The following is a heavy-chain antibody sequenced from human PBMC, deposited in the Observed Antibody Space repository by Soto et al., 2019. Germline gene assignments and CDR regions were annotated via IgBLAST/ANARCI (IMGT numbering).Heavy chain of an antibody. CDR3: ARGIRQQLPPVPFHV. J-gene: IGHJ3*01. V-gene: IGHV4-59*01. CDR2: IYYSGST. D-gene: IGHD6-13*01. Sequence: SETLSLTCTVSGDSISTYYWSWIRQPPGKGLEWMGYIYYSGSTNYNPPLKSRVTISVDTSKNHFSLKLSSVTTADTALYFCARGIRQQLPPVPFHVWGQATMVTVSS. CDR1: GDSISTYY.